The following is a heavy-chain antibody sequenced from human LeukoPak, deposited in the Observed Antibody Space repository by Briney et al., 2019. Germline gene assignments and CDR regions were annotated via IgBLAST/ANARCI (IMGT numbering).Heavy chain of an antibody. D-gene: IGHD5-24*01. CDR3: ARARGRPRMATSTIGY. V-gene: IGHV1-2*02. Sequence: ASVKVSCKASGYTFTGYYMHWVRQAPGQGLEWMGWINPNSGGTNYAQKFQGRVTMTRDTSISTAYMELSRLRSDDTAVYYCARARGRPRMATSTIGYWGQGTLVTVSS. CDR2: INPNSGGT. J-gene: IGHJ4*02. CDR1: GYTFTGYY.